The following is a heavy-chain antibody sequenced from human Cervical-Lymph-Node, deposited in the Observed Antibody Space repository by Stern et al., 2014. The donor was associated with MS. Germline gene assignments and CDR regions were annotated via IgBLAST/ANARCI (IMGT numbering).Heavy chain of an antibody. J-gene: IGHJ4*02. D-gene: IGHD3-22*01. CDR1: GGSIPRYY. CDR3: ARKHRPPVNYYDALHY. Sequence: QLQLQESGPGLVKPSETLSLTCTVSGGSIPRYYWRWLRPPPAKGREWIGYLYHTGGTNSNPSLKSRGPMSADRSRHQFSPAPSSGTAADAASDLCARKHRPPVNYYDALHYWGQGMLVTVSS. V-gene: IGHV4-59*01. CDR2: LYHTGGT.